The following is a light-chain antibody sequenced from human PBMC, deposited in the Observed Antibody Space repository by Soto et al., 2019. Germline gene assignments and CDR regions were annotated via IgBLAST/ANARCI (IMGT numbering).Light chain of an antibody. CDR2: GVS. Sequence: DIQMTQSPSSLSASVGDRVTITCRASQGLGNYLAWYQQKPGRVPKLLIYGVSSLQSGVPSRFSGTGSGTDFTLTISSLQPEDVATYYCQRYNRAPQTFVQGSKV. CDR1: QGLGNY. V-gene: IGKV1-27*01. CDR3: QRYNRAPQT. J-gene: IGKJ1*01.